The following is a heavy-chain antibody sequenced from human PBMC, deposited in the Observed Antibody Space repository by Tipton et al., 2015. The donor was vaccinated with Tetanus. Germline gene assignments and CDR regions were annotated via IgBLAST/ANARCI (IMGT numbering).Heavy chain of an antibody. Sequence: QSGAEVKKPGASVKVSCKASGYIFKNFGVHWLRQAPGQGLEWMGWINPNSGVTDCARKFQGRVTMTSDTSIGTAYMELSSLRSDDTAIYYCARDMRSNWFDPWGQGTLVTVSS. CDR1: GYIFKNFG. V-gene: IGHV1-2*02. J-gene: IGHJ5*02. D-gene: IGHD3-16*01. CDR2: INPNSGVT. CDR3: ARDMRSNWFDP.